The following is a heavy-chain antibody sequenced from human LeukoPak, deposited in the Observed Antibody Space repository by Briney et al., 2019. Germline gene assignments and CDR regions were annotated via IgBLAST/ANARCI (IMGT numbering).Heavy chain of an antibody. J-gene: IGHJ4*02. CDR3: AKAGYTSSWPLDY. CDR2: LSGSGSTT. Sequence: GGSLRLSCAASGCTFSSDGMSWVRQAPGKGLEWVSALSGSGSTTYYADSVKGRFTISRDNSKNTLFLEMNSLRVEDTAVYYCAKAGYTSSWPLDYWGQGTQVTVSS. V-gene: IGHV3-23*01. CDR1: GCTFSSDG. D-gene: IGHD6-13*01.